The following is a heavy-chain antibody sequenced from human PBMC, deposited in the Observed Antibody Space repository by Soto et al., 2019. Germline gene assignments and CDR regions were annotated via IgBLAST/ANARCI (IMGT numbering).Heavy chain of an antibody. J-gene: IGHJ2*01. CDR2: IIPIYGTS. D-gene: IGHD1-7*01. CDR3: ATGTRDGYNYCYFDL. V-gene: IGHV1-69*01. Sequence: QVQLVQSGAELKKPGSSVKVSCTASGGTFGNFAISWVRQAPGQGPEWVAGIIPIYGTSNYADDFRGRITLTADESTATAYMELSSLRSEDTAIYYCATGTRDGYNYCYFDLWGRGTQVTVSS. CDR1: GGTFGNFA.